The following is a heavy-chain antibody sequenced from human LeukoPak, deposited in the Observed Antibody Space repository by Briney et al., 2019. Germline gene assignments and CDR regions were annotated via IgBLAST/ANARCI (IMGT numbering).Heavy chain of an antibody. CDR3: ARLNGGN. J-gene: IGHJ4*02. V-gene: IGHV4-59*08. CDR2: IDYSGST. Sequence: PSETLSLTCTVSGDSISTYYWSWIRQPPGKGLEWIGYIDYSGSTAYNPSRNGRVAVSLDASKNQFSLKLRSVPAADTAVYYCARLNGGNWGPGILVTVSS. CDR1: GDSISTYY. D-gene: IGHD1-1*01.